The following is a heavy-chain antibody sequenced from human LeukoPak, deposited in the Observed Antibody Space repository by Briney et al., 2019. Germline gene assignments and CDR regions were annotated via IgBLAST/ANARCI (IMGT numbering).Heavy chain of an antibody. CDR3: ARDRTATREGFHY. D-gene: IGHD2-15*01. V-gene: IGHV3-33*01. CDR2: IWYDGSNK. CDR1: GLTFSSYG. J-gene: IGHJ4*02. Sequence: PGRSLRLSCAASGLTFSSYGMHWVRQAPGKGLEWVAVIWYDGSNKYYADSVKGRFTISRDNSKNTLYLQMNSLRAEDTAVYYCARDRTATREGFHYWGQGTLVTVSS.